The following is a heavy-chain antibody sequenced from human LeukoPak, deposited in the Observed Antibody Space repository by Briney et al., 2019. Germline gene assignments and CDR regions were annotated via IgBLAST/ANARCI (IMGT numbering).Heavy chain of an antibody. CDR1: GYTFTSYG. J-gene: IGHJ4*02. CDR3: ARVVPVFITGTPRPYYFDY. Sequence: ASVKVSCKASGYTFTSYGISWVRQAPGQGLEWMGWISAYNGNTNYAQKLQGRVTMTTDTSTSTAYMELRSLRSDDTAVYYCARVVPVFITGTPRPYYFDYWGQGTLVTVSS. CDR2: ISAYNGNT. V-gene: IGHV1-18*01. D-gene: IGHD1-20*01.